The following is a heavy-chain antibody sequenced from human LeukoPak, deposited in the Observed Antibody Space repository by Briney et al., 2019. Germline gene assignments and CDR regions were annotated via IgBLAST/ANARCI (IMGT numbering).Heavy chain of an antibody. CDR1: GFTFSTYG. CDR3: ARAVGPFDF. Sequence: PGGSLRLSCAASGFTFSTYGMHWVREAPGKGLEWVAVIWYDGSIKYYADSVKGRFTISRDNSENTLYLQMNSLRAEDTAVYYCARAVGPFDFWGPGTIVIVSS. CDR2: IWYDGSIK. V-gene: IGHV3-33*01. J-gene: IGHJ3*01.